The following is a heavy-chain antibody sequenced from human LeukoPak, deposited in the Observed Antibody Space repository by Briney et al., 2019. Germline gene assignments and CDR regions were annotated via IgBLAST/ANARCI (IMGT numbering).Heavy chain of an antibody. CDR2: IKQDGSEK. CDR3: ARLKLLWSNYFDY. D-gene: IGHD2-2*01. CDR1: GFTFSSYW. J-gene: IGHJ4*02. V-gene: IGHV3-7*01. Sequence: GGSLRLSCAASGFTFSSYWMSWVRQAPGKGLEGVANIKQDGSEKYYVDSVKGRFTISRDNAKNSLYLQMNSLRAEDTAVYYCARLKLLWSNYFDYWGQGTLVTVSS.